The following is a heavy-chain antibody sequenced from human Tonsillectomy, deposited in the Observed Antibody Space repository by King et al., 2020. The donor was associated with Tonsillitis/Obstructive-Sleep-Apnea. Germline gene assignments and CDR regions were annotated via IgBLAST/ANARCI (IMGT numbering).Heavy chain of an antibody. J-gene: IGHJ4*02. D-gene: IGHD6-19*01. Sequence: QLVQSGAEVKKPGASVKVSCKGSGYTFARYDVNWVRQATGQGLEWMGWMNPNSGNSGFAQKFQGRVSMTRDISTTTAYMELSSLKPEDTGLYYCAISGDTSAWNFDSWGQGTRVTVSS. V-gene: IGHV1-8*01. CDR2: MNPNSGNS. CDR3: AISGDTSAWNFDS. CDR1: GYTFARYD.